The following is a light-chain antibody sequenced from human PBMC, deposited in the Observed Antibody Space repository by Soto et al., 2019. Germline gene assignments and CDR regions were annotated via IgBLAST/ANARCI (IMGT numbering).Light chain of an antibody. J-gene: IGLJ3*02. CDR2: INSDGSH. Sequence: QSVLTQSPSASASLGASVNLTCTRSSGHISYAIAWHQQQPEKGPRYLMKINSDGSHSKGDGIPDRFSGSSSGAERYLTISSLQSEDEADYYCQSWGSGIPWVFGGGTKLTVL. CDR3: QSWGSGIPWV. CDR1: SGHISYA. V-gene: IGLV4-69*01.